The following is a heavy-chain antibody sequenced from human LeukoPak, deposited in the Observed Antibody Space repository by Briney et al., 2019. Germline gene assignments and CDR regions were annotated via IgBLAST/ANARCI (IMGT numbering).Heavy chain of an antibody. Sequence: GGSLRLSCAASGFTFSSYSMNWVRQAPGKGLEWVSSISSSSSYIYYADSVKGRFTISRDNAKNSLYLQMNSLRAEDTAVYYCAREVENSYCGGDCYFSLWGQGTLVTVSS. CDR1: GFTFSSYS. CDR2: ISSSSSYI. D-gene: IGHD2-21*01. J-gene: IGHJ4*02. CDR3: AREVENSYCGGDCYFSL. V-gene: IGHV3-21*01.